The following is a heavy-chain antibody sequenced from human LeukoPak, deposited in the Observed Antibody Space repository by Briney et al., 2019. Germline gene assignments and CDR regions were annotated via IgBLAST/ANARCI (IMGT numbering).Heavy chain of an antibody. V-gene: IGHV3-53*01. CDR1: GFIVSNNY. D-gene: IGHD3-22*01. J-gene: IGHJ4*02. CDR2: IYSGGST. CDR3: AKEYYYDSSGYYYYPYYFDY. Sequence: GGSLRLSCAASGFIVSNNYMSWVRQAPGKGPEWVSVIYSGGSTYYADSVKGRFTISRDNSKNTLYLQMNSLRAEDTAVYYCAKEYYYDSSGYYYYPYYFDYWGQGTLVTVSS.